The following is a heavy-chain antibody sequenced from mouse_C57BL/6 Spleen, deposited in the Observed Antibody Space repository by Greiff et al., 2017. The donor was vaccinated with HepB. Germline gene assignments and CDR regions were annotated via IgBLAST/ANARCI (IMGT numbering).Heavy chain of an antibody. CDR1: GFTFSSYA. D-gene: IGHD1-1*01. J-gene: IGHJ1*03. Sequence: EVKLVESGEGLVKPGGSLKLSCAASGFTFSSYAMSWVRQTPEKRLEWVAYISSGGDYIYYADTVKGRFTISRDNARNTLYLQMSSLKSEDTAMYYCTRDEEEYYGRSTGYFDVWGTGTTVTVSS. CDR3: TRDEEEYYGRSTGYFDV. CDR2: ISSGGDYI. V-gene: IGHV5-9-1*02.